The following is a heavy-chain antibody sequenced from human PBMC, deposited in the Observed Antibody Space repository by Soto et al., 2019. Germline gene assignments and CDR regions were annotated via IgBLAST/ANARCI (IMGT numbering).Heavy chain of an antibody. Sequence: ASVKVSCKASGYTFTSYGISWVRQAPGQGLEWMGWISAYNGNTNYAQKLQGRVTMTTDTSTSTAYMELRSLGSADTAVYYCARVRDDSSGYYIPHFDYWGQGTLVTVSS. V-gene: IGHV1-18*01. D-gene: IGHD3-22*01. J-gene: IGHJ4*02. CDR3: ARVRDDSSGYYIPHFDY. CDR2: ISAYNGNT. CDR1: GYTFTSYG.